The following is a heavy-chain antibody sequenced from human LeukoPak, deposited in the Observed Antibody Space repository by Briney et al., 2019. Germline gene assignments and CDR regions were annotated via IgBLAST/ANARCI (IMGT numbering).Heavy chain of an antibody. Sequence: PSETLSLTCTVSGGSTSSTTYYWGWIRQPPGKDLEWIGSIYYSGSTYYNPSLKSRVTISIDTSKNQFSLKLSSVTAADTAVYYCARRLLWFGAPYFDYWGQGTLVTVSS. CDR2: IYYSGST. CDR3: ARRLLWFGAPYFDY. J-gene: IGHJ4*02. CDR1: GGSTSSTTYY. V-gene: IGHV4-39*07. D-gene: IGHD3-10*01.